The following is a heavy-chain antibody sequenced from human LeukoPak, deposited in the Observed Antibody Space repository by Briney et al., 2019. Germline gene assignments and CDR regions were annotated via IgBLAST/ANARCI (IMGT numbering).Heavy chain of an antibody. CDR1: GYTFTGYY. V-gene: IGHV1-2*02. Sequence: GASLKVSCKASGYTFTGYYMHWVRQAPGQGLEWMGWINPNSGGTNYAQKFQGRVTMTRATSISTAYMELSRLRSDDTAVYYCARDIPLVTIVRGVIISSWFDPWGQGTLVTVSS. CDR3: ARDIPLVTIVRGVIISSWFDP. CDR2: INPNSGGT. D-gene: IGHD3-10*01. J-gene: IGHJ5*02.